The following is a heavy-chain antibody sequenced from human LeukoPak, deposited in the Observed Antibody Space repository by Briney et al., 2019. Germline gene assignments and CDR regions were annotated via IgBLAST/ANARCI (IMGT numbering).Heavy chain of an antibody. CDR1: GGSISSGGYS. D-gene: IGHD3-10*01. J-gene: IGHJ4*02. V-gene: IGHV4-30-2*01. CDR3: ASYFYGSGSYYFDY. CDR2: IYHSGST. Sequence: SETLSLTCAVSGGSISSGGYSWSWIRQPPGKGLEWIGYIYHSGSTYYNPSLKSRVTISVDRSKNQFSLKLSSVTAADTAVYYCASYFYGSGSYYFDYWAREPWSPSPQ.